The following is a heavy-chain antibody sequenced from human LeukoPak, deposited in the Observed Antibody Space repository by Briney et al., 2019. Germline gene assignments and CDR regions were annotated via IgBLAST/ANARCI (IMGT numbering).Heavy chain of an antibody. Sequence: GASVKVSCKASGYTFTGYYMHWVRQAPGQGLEWMGRINPNSGGANYAQKFQGRVTMTRDTSISTAYMELSRLRSDDTAEYYCARYSNSQSPFDFWGQGTLVTVSS. CDR3: ARYSNSQSPFDF. D-gene: IGHD4-11*01. CDR1: GYTFTGYY. J-gene: IGHJ4*02. V-gene: IGHV1-2*06. CDR2: INPNSGGA.